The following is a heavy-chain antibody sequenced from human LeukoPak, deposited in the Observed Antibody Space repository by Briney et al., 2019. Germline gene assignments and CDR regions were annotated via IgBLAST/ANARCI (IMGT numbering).Heavy chain of an antibody. CDR2: ISSSSSTI. V-gene: IGHV3-48*01. CDR1: GFTFSSYG. D-gene: IGHD4-17*01. J-gene: IGHJ5*02. Sequence: PGGSLRLSCAASGFTFSSYGMTWVRQAPGKGLEWVSYISSSSSTIYYADSVKGRFTISRDNAKNSLYLQLNSLRAEDTAVYYCARGAPYGDYGVYWFDPWGQGTLVTVSS. CDR3: ARGAPYGDYGVYWFDP.